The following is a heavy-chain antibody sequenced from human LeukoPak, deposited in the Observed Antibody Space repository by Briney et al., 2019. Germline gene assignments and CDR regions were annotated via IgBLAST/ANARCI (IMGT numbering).Heavy chain of an antibody. V-gene: IGHV1-2*02. J-gene: IGHJ6*03. Sequence: ASVKVSCKASGYTFTSYYMHWVRQAPGQGLEWMGWINPNSGGTNYAQKFQGRVTMTRDTSISTAYMELSRLRSDDTAVYYCARHIGEPYYYYMDVWGKGTTVTISS. D-gene: IGHD3-10*01. CDR1: GYTFTSYY. CDR3: ARHIGEPYYYYMDV. CDR2: INPNSGGT.